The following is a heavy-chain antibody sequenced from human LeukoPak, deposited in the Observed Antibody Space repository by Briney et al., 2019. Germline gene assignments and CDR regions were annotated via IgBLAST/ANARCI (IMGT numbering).Heavy chain of an antibody. J-gene: IGHJ4*02. D-gene: IGHD6-25*01. CDR3: ESLDSGVSWYVDY. CDR1: GFTFSSYA. V-gene: IGHV3-23*01. Sequence: GGSLRLSCSASGFTFSSYAMSWVRQAPGKGLEWVSGISGGGGGTYYADSVKGRFTISRDNSKNTLYLQMNSLRAEDTAVYYCESLDSGVSWYVDYCGQGTLVTVSS. CDR2: ISGGGGGT.